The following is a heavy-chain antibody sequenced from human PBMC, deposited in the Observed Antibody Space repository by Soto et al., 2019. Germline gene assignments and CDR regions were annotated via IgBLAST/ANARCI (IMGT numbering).Heavy chain of an antibody. V-gene: IGHV1-69*13. CDR1: GVTFSSYA. CDR2: IIPIFGTA. J-gene: IGHJ6*02. CDR3: ATRMVRGVIITALKIYGMDV. D-gene: IGHD3-10*01. Sequence: SVKVSCKASGVTFSSYAISWVRQAPGQGLEWMGGIIPIFGTANYAQKFQGRVTITADESTSTAYMELSSLRSEDTAVYYCATRMVRGVIITALKIYGMDVWGQGTTVTVSS.